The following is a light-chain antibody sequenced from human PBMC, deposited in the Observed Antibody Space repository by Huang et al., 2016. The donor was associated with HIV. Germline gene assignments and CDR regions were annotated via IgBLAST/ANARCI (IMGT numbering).Light chain of an antibody. Sequence: EIVMPQSPATPSVSPGQSATPSCRASQSVTTKLDWYQQKPYQAPRRLIYGASTRATGIPTEISGRGSGTEFTLTITSLPAEDFAIYYCQQYYNWPWTFGQGTKVEIK. CDR2: GAS. J-gene: IGKJ1*01. V-gene: IGKV3-15*01. CDR1: QSVTTK. CDR3: QQYYNWPWT.